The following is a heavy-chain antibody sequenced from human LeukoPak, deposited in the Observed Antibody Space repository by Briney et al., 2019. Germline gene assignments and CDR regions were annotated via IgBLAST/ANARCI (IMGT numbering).Heavy chain of an antibody. CDR2: IYYSGST. V-gene: IGHV4-59*01. Sequence: SETLSLTCTGSGGSISSYYWSWIRQPPGKGLEGIGYIYYSGSTNYNPSLKSRVTISVDTSKNQFSLKLSSVTAADTAVDYCARQFTEWDSWGQGTLVTVSS. CDR3: ARQFTEWDS. J-gene: IGHJ4*02. D-gene: IGHD1-14*01. CDR1: GGSISSYY.